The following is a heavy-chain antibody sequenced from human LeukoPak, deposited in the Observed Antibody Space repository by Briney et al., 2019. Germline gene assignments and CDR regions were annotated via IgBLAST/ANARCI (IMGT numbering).Heavy chain of an antibody. V-gene: IGHV3-48*04. Sequence: PGGSLRLSCAASGFTFSSYSMNWVRQAPGKGLEWISYISSGSSTIYYADSVKGRFTISRDNAKNSLYLQMNSLRAEDTAVYYCARDCSGGSCHLAGGYYYYYMDVWGKGTTVTVSS. CDR2: ISSGSSTI. CDR1: GFTFSSYS. D-gene: IGHD2-15*01. CDR3: ARDCSGGSCHLAGGYYYYYMDV. J-gene: IGHJ6*03.